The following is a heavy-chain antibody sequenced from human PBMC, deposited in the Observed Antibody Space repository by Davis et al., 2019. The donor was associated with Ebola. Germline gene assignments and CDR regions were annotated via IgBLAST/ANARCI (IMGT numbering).Heavy chain of an antibody. CDR2: ISGDGGST. V-gene: IGHV3-43*02. CDR3: AFLGDYYYGMDV. CDR1: GFTFDDYA. Sequence: GGSLRLSCAASGFTFDDYAMHWVRQAPGKGLECVSLISGDGGSTYYADSVKGRFTISRDNSKNSLYLQMNSLRTEDTALYYCAFLGDYYYGMDVWGQGTTVTVSS. J-gene: IGHJ6*02. D-gene: IGHD3-16*01.